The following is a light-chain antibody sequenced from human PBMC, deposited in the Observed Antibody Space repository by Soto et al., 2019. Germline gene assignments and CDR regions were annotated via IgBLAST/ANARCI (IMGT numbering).Light chain of an antibody. J-gene: IGLJ1*01. V-gene: IGLV2-14*01. CDR1: SSDVGGYNY. CDR2: DVS. Sequence: LTQPASVSGSTGQSITISCTGTSSDVGGYNYVSWYQQHPGKAPKVMIYDVSNRPSGVSNRFSGSKSGNTASLTISGLQAEDEADYYCSSYTSSSTLDAYVFGTGTKVTVL. CDR3: SSYTSSSTLDAYV.